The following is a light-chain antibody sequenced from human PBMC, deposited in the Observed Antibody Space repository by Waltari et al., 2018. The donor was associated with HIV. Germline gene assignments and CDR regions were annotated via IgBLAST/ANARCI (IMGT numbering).Light chain of an antibody. CDR3: AAWDDSLNGLWV. CDR2: TDN. Sequence: QSVLTQPPSASGTPGQRVTISCSGANSNIGRNTVNWFQQLPGTAPKLLIYTDNQRPSGGPDRFSASKSGTSASLAISALQSEDEADYYCAAWDDSLNGLWVFGGGTKLTVL. V-gene: IGLV1-44*01. J-gene: IGLJ3*02. CDR1: NSNIGRNT.